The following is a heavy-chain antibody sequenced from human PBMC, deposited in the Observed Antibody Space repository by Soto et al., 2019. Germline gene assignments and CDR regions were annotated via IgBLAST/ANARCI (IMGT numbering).Heavy chain of an antibody. V-gene: IGHV1-18*04. CDR3: ARDQGFLEWSTAYYYGMDV. J-gene: IGHJ6*02. Sequence: VASVKVSCKASGYTFTSYGISWVRQAPGQGLEWMGWISAYNGNTNYAQKLQGRVTMTTDTSTSTAYMELRSLRSDDTAVYYCARDQGFLEWSTAYYYGMDVWGQGTTVTVSS. CDR1: GYTFTSYG. CDR2: ISAYNGNT. D-gene: IGHD3-3*01.